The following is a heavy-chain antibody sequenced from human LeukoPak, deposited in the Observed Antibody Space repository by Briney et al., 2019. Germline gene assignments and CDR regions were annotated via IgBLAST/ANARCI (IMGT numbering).Heavy chain of an antibody. CDR3: ARLRYSSGWDNDAFDI. D-gene: IGHD6-19*01. J-gene: IGHJ3*02. V-gene: IGHV5-51*01. Sequence: GESLKISCKGSGYSFTSYWIGWVRQLPGKGLEWMGIIYPGDSDTRYSPSFQGQVTISADKSISTAYLQWSSLKASDTAMYYCARLRYSSGWDNDAFDIWGQGTMVTVSS. CDR1: GYSFTSYW. CDR2: IYPGDSDT.